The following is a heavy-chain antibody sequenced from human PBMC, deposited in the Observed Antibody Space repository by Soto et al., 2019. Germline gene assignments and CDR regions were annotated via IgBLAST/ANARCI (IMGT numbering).Heavy chain of an antibody. CDR1: GGSFSGYY. D-gene: IGHD2-15*01. V-gene: IGHV4-34*01. Sequence: SETLSLTCAVYGGSFSGYYWSWIRQPPGKGLEWIGEINHSGSTNYNPSLKSRVTISVDTSKIQFSLNLSSVTAADTAVYYCARRGPQGYCSGGSCYSLGFDYLGQGTLVTVSS. CDR2: INHSGST. CDR3: ARRGPQGYCSGGSCYSLGFDY. J-gene: IGHJ4*02.